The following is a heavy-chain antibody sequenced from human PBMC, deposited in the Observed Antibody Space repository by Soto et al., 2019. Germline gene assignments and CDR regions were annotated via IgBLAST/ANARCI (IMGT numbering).Heavy chain of an antibody. V-gene: IGHV4-59*12. CDR1: GGSISSYY. D-gene: IGHD3-3*01. Sequence: SETLSLTCTVSGGSISSYYWSWIRQPPGKGLEWIGYIYHSGSTNYNPSLKSRVTISVDTSKNQFSLKLSSVTAADTAVYYCARTIRRYYDFWSGYNPLSNWFDPWGQGTLVTVSS. J-gene: IGHJ5*02. CDR2: IYHSGST. CDR3: ARTIRRYYDFWSGYNPLSNWFDP.